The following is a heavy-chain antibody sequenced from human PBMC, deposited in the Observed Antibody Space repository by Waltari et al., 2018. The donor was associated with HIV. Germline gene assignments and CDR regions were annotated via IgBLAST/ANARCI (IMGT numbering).Heavy chain of an antibody. V-gene: IGHV4-34*01. D-gene: IGHD5-12*01. CDR3: ARGEEGYSGYDLSWFDT. CDR2: INHSGRT. J-gene: IGHJ5*02. Sequence: QVQLQQWGAGLLKPSETLSLTCAVYGGSFSGYYWSWLRQPPGKGLEGSGAINHSGRTNYNPSLKSRVTISADTSKNQFSLKVNSVTAADTAVYYCARGEEGYSGYDLSWFDTWGQGTLVTVSS. CDR1: GGSFSGYY.